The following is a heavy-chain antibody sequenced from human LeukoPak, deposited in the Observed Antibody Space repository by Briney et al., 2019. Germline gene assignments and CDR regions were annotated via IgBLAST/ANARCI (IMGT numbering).Heavy chain of an antibody. CDR3: ARPAYPRHDSSGYYSE. CDR1: GFPFSDYR. CDR2: IKQDGREK. V-gene: IGHV3-7*01. Sequence: PGGSLRLSCAASGFPFSDYRMSWVRQAPGKGLEWVANIKQDGREKYYVDSVKGRFTISRDNAKNSLYLQMNNLRADDTAVYFCARPAYPRHDSSGYYSEWGQGTLVTVSS. J-gene: IGHJ4*02. D-gene: IGHD3-22*01.